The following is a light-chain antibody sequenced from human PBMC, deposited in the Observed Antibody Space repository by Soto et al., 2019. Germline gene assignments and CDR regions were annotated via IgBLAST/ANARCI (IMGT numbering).Light chain of an antibody. CDR2: AAS. Sequence: DIQMTQSPSSLSASVGDRVTITCRTSQDISNYLAWYQQKPGKVPKLLIYAASTLQSGVPSRFSGGGSGTDFSLTISCLQPEDVATYYCQKYSSAPHTFGVGTEVEIQ. J-gene: IGKJ4*01. V-gene: IGKV1-27*01. CDR1: QDISNY. CDR3: QKYSSAPHT.